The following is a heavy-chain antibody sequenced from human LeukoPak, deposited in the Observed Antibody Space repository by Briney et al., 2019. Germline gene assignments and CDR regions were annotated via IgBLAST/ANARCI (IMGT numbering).Heavy chain of an antibody. D-gene: IGHD6-19*01. Sequence: SETLSLTCTVAGDSISDNYWSWIRQPAGKGLEWIGRMFSSGSTNSNPSLKSRVTMSVDTSKNQFSLRLSSVTAADTAIYYCARESGWYERYNWFDPWGQGTLVTVSS. V-gene: IGHV4-4*07. CDR3: ARESGWYERYNWFDP. J-gene: IGHJ5*02. CDR1: GDSISDNY. CDR2: MFSSGST.